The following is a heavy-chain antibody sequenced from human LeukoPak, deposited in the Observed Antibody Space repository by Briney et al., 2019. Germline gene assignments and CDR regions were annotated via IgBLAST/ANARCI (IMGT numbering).Heavy chain of an antibody. Sequence: GGSLRLSCAASGFTFSSYVMSWVRQAPGKGLEWVSAISGSGGSTYYADSVKGRFTISRDNSKNTLHLQMNSLRAEDTAVYYCAKQTTVTTGMDYYYGMDVWGQGTTVTVSS. CDR3: AKQTTVTTGMDYYYGMDV. CDR1: GFTFSSYV. D-gene: IGHD4-11*01. CDR2: ISGSGGST. V-gene: IGHV3-23*01. J-gene: IGHJ6*02.